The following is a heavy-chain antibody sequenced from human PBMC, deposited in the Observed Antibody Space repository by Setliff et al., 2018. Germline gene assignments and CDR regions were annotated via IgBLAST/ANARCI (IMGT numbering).Heavy chain of an antibody. CDR2: ISAYNGNT. CDR3: TRGYSSSWQSRMGFDP. CDR1: GYTFTSYG. Sequence: ASVKVSCKASGYTFTSYGISWVRQAPGQGLEWMGWISAYNGNTNYAQKLQGRVTMTTDTSTSTAYMELRSLRSDDTAVYYCTRGYSSSWQSRMGFDPWGQGTLVTVSS. D-gene: IGHD6-13*01. J-gene: IGHJ5*02. V-gene: IGHV1-18*01.